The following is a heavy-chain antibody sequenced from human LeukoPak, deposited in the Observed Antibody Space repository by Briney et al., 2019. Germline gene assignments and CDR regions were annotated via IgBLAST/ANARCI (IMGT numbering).Heavy chain of an antibody. CDR1: GFTFSDYY. Sequence: GGSLRLSCAASGFTFSDYYMSWIRQAPGKGLEWVSYISMSGSTIYYADSVKGRFTISRDNAKNSLYLQMSSLRAEDTAVYYCARDPSRISNYYYMDVWGKGTTVTISS. J-gene: IGHJ6*03. V-gene: IGHV3-11*04. CDR2: ISMSGSTI. D-gene: IGHD4-11*01. CDR3: ARDPSRISNYYYMDV.